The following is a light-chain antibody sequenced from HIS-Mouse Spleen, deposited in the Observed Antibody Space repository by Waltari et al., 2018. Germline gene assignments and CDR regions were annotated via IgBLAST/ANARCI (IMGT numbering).Light chain of an antibody. CDR3: CSYAGSSTWV. Sequence: QSALTQPASVSGSPGQSITISCTGTSSDVGRYNLVSWYQQPPGKAPKLMIYEGSKRPSGVSNRVSGAKSGNTASLTISVLQAEDEADYYCCSYAGSSTWVFGGGTKLTVL. CDR1: SSDVGRYNL. J-gene: IGLJ3*02. V-gene: IGLV2-23*01. CDR2: EGS.